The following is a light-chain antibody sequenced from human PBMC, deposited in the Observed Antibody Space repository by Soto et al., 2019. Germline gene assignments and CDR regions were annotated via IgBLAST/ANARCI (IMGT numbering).Light chain of an antibody. V-gene: IGKV4-1*01. Sequence: DTVMTQSPDSLAVSLGERATINCKSSQSVLYSSNNKNYLAWYQQKPGQPPKLLIYWASTRESGVPDRFSGSGSGTDFTLTISSLQAEDVAVYYCQQYCSIPRTFGQGTKVEIK. J-gene: IGKJ1*01. CDR2: WAS. CDR3: QQYCSIPRT. CDR1: QSVLYSSNNKNY.